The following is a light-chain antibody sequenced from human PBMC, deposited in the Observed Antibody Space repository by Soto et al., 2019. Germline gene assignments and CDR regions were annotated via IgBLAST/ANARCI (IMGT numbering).Light chain of an antibody. V-gene: IGKV3-11*01. CDR2: DTS. CDR3: QQRSNWPLYT. J-gene: IGKJ2*01. CDR1: QSVSSY. Sequence: EIVLTQSPATLSLSPGERATLSCRASQSVSSYLAWYQQKPGQAPRLLIYDTSNRATGIPARFSGSGSGTYFTLTISSLETEDFAVYYCQQRSNWPLYTFGQGTKLEIK.